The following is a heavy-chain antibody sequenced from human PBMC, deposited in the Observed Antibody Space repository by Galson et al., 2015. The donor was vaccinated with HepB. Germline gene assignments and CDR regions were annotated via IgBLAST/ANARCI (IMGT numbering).Heavy chain of an antibody. CDR3: ARDRYCSGGSCYRGPFDY. J-gene: IGHJ4*02. Sequence: SVKVSCKASGYTFTSYGISWVRQAPGQGLEWMGWISTYNGDTNYAQKLQGRVTMTTDTSTSTAYMELRSLRSDDTAVYYCARDRYCSGGSCYRGPFDYWGQGTLVTVSS. CDR1: GYTFTSYG. D-gene: IGHD2-15*01. CDR2: ISTYNGDT. V-gene: IGHV1-18*04.